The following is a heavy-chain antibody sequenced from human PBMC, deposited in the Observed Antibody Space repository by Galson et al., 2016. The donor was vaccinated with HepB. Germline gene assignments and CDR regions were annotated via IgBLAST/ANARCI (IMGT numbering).Heavy chain of an antibody. D-gene: IGHD4-23*01. CDR1: GFAFSSHW. CDR2: INSDGTIS. Sequence: SLRLSCAASGFAFSSHWMHWVRQDLGKGLVLVSRINSDGTISNYADSVKGRFTTSRDNAKNTLYLQMNSLRAEDTAVYFCVRDHSVVPTTAYNWFDPWGRGTLVTVSS. V-gene: IGHV3-74*01. J-gene: IGHJ5*02. CDR3: VRDHSVVPTTAYNWFDP.